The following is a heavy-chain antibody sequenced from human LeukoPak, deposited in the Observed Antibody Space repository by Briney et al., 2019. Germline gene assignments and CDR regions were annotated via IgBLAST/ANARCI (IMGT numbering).Heavy chain of an antibody. CDR2: IDPSASYT. Sequence: GESPRISSKGSGYSFTSYCISWVRQMPEKGLEWMGRIDPSASYTNYNPSFQGHVPISADKFISTAYLQWSSLKASDTAMYYCASQQLTTGYWGQGTLVTVSS. CDR1: GYSFTSYC. CDR3: ASQQLTTGY. V-gene: IGHV5-10-1*01. D-gene: IGHD4-11*01. J-gene: IGHJ4*02.